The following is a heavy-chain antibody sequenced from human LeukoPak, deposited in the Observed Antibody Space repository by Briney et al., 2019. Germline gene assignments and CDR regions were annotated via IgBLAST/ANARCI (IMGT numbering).Heavy chain of an antibody. Sequence: GGSLRLSCAASGFTVITNDMTWVRQAPGKGLEWVSVLYSDGNTKYEDSVQGRFTISRDNSKNTLYLEMNSLSPDDTAVYYCARGVEPLAANTLAYWGQGTLVTVSS. D-gene: IGHD1-14*01. CDR1: GFTVITND. V-gene: IGHV3-53*01. CDR2: LYSDGNT. J-gene: IGHJ4*02. CDR3: ARGVEPLAANTLAY.